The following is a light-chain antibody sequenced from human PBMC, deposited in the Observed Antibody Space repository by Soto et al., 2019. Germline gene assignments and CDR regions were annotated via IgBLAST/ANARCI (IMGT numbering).Light chain of an antibody. V-gene: IGKV1-33*01. CDR3: QQFYSLLLT. J-gene: IGKJ4*01. CDR1: QDINNA. Sequence: DIQMTQSPSSLPASVGDGVTITCQASQDINNALNWYQQKPGKAPKLLISDALNLEIGVPSRFSGGASGTLFTLTITSLQPEDIATYYCQQFYSLLLTFGGGTKVDIK. CDR2: DAL.